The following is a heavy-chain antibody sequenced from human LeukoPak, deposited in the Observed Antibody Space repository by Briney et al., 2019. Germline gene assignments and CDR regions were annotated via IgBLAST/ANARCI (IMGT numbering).Heavy chain of an antibody. J-gene: IGHJ4*02. CDR2: INPNSGGT. D-gene: IGHD4-17*01. CDR1: GYTFTGYY. V-gene: IGHV1-2*06. Sequence: GASVKVSCKASGYTFTGYYMHWVRQAPGQGLEWMGRINPNSGGTNYAQKFQGRVTMTRDTSISTAYMELSRLRSDDTAVYYCAILWQTTVTTWRALDYWGQGTLVTVSS. CDR3: AILWQTTVTTWRALDY.